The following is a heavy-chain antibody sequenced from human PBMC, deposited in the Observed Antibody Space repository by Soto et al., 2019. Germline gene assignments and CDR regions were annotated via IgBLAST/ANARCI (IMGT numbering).Heavy chain of an antibody. CDR1: GYTFTSYA. Sequence: ASVKVSCKASGYTFTSYAMHWVRQAPGQRLEWMGWINAGNGNTKYSQKFQGRVTITRDTSASTAYMELSSLRSEDTAMYYCAKQFDLGGLEDYWGQGTLVTVSS. CDR2: INAGNGNT. V-gene: IGHV1-3*01. D-gene: IGHD1-1*01. CDR3: AKQFDLGGLEDY. J-gene: IGHJ4*02.